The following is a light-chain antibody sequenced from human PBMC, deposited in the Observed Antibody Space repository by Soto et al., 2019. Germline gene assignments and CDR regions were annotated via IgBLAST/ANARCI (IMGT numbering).Light chain of an antibody. J-gene: IGKJ1*01. V-gene: IGKV3-15*01. CDR3: QQYNNWPRT. CDR2: DAS. Sequence: LVLTQSPATMFVFTGERATLSCRASQSISSNLAWYQQKPGQAPRLLIYDASTRATGIPARFSGSGSGTEFTLTISSLQSADFAVYYCQQYNNWPRTFGLGTKVDI. CDR1: QSISSN.